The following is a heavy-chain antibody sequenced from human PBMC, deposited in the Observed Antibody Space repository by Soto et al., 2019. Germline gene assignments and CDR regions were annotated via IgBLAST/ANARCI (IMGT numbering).Heavy chain of an antibody. J-gene: IGHJ4*02. Sequence: GASVKVSCKASGYTFTSYGISWVRQAPGQGLEWMGWISAYNGNTNYAQKLQGRVTMTTDTSTSTAYMELRSLRSDDTAVYYCARDVSQRGTIRFLEWPWVPLDYWGQGTLVTVSS. D-gene: IGHD3-3*01. CDR2: ISAYNGNT. CDR1: GYTFTSYG. V-gene: IGHV1-18*01. CDR3: ARDVSQRGTIRFLEWPWVPLDY.